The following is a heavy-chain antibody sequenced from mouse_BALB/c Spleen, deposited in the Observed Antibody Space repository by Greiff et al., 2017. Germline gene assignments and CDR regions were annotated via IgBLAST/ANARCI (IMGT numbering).Heavy chain of an antibody. D-gene: IGHD2-1*01. CDR3: ARKRNGNYDAMDY. Sequence: AKLKQSGPGLVQPSQSLSITCTVSGFSLTSYGVHWVRQSPGKGLEWLGVIWSGGSTDYNAAFISRLSISKDNSKSQVFFKMNSLQANDTAIYYCARKRNGNYDAMDYWGQGTSVTVSS. J-gene: IGHJ4*01. CDR2: IWSGGST. V-gene: IGHV2-2*02. CDR1: GFSLTSYG.